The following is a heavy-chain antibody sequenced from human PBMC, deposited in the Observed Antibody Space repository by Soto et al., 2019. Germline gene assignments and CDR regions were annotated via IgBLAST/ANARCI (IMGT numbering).Heavy chain of an antibody. CDR2: ISYDGSNK. Sequence: GGSLRLSCAASGFTFSSYAMHWVRQAPGKGLEWVAVISYDGSNKYYADSVKGRFTISRDNSKNTLYLQMNSLRAEDTAVYYCARAPAYTYDGSGYLGRVKRTLRVGIDYWGQGTLVTVSS. D-gene: IGHD3-22*01. CDR1: GFTFSSYA. V-gene: IGHV3-30-3*01. J-gene: IGHJ4*02. CDR3: ARAPAYTYDGSGYLGRVKRTLRVGIDY.